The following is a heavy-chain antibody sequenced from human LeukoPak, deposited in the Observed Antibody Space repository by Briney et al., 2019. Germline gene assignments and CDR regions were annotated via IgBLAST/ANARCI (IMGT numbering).Heavy chain of an antibody. V-gene: IGHV4-61*02. CDR2: IYTSGST. D-gene: IGHD6-19*01. Sequence: SQTLSLTCTVSGGSISSGSYYWSWIRQPAGKGLEWIGRIYTSGSTNYNPSLKSRVTISVDTSKNQFSLKLSSVTAADTAVYYCARGYSSGWYYFDYWGQGTLVTVSS. CDR1: GGSISSGSYY. CDR3: ARGYSSGWYYFDY. J-gene: IGHJ4*02.